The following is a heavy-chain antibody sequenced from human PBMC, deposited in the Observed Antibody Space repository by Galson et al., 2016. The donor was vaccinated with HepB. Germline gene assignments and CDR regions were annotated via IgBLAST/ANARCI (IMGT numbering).Heavy chain of an antibody. CDR2: ISYDGSNK. D-gene: IGHD4-23*01. Sequence: SLRLSCAASGFTFSSYAMYWVRQAPGKGLEWVAVISYDGSNKSYADSVKGRLTISRDNSKNTLYLQINSLRAEDTAVYYCARDYYGGNSVVCAYWVQGTLVTVSS. J-gene: IGHJ4*02. V-gene: IGHV3-30-3*01. CDR3: ARDYYGGNSVVCAY. CDR1: GFTFSSYA.